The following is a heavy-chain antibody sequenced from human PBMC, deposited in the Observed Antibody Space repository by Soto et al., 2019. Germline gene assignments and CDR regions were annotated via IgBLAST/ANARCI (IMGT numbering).Heavy chain of an antibody. CDR1: GDSISNRDYF. Sequence: PSETLSLTCSVSGDSISNRDYFWAWIRQPQGPALECIGYIYKSATTYYNPSFESRVAISVDTSKSQFSLNVTSVTAADTAVYYCAGTRPAHRWFDXWGHGTLVTVSX. J-gene: IGHJ5*02. V-gene: IGHV4-30-4*02. CDR2: IYKSATT. CDR3: AGTRPAHRWFDX. D-gene: IGHD2-21*01.